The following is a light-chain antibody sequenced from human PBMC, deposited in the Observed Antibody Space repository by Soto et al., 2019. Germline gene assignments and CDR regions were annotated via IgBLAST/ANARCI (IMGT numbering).Light chain of an antibody. CDR3: LLFNTYPQA. V-gene: IGKV1-13*02. J-gene: IGKJ4*01. CDR1: QGIGSA. Sequence: AIQLTQSPSSLSASIGARVTITCRARQGIGSALAWYQQAPGKPPKLLIFDASTLENGVPSRFSGGGSGTDFILTISSLQPEDFATYYCLLFNTYPQAFGGGTKVEIK. CDR2: DAS.